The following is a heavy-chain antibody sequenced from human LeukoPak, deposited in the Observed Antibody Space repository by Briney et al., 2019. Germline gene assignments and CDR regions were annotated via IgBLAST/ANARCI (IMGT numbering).Heavy chain of an antibody. Sequence: SQTLSLTCTVSGGSISSGGYYWSWLRQHPGKGLEWIGYIYYSGSTYYNSSLKSRVTISVDTSKNQFSLKLSSVTAADTAVYYCASSYGSGSYYQSWGQGTLVTVSS. CDR2: IYYSGST. V-gene: IGHV4-31*03. J-gene: IGHJ4*02. D-gene: IGHD3-10*01. CDR1: GGSISSGGYY. CDR3: ASSYGSGSYYQS.